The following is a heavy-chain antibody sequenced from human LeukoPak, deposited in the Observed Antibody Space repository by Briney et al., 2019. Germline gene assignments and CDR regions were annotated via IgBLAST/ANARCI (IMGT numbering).Heavy chain of an antibody. CDR3: ARGFVVVVAATDYYYCGMDV. CDR1: GASISSGDYY. Sequence: TSSETLSLTCTVSGASISSGDYYWGWIRQPPGKGLEWIGYIYYSGSTYYNPSLKSRVTISVDTSKNKFTRNLSSVTAGDTASYCSARGFVVVVAATDYYYCGMDVWGQGTTLTLPS. V-gene: IGHV4-30-4*01. D-gene: IGHD2-15*01. CDR2: IYYSGST. J-gene: IGHJ6*02.